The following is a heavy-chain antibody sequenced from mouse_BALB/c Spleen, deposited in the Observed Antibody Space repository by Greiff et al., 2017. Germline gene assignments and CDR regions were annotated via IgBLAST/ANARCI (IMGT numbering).Heavy chain of an antibody. Sequence: VKLMESGAELAKPGASVKMSCKASGYTFTSYWMHWVKQRPGQGLEWIGYINPSTGYTEYNQKFKDKATLTADKSSSTAYMQLSSLTSEDSAVYYCARWLRDYYAMDYWGQGTSVTVSS. J-gene: IGHJ4*01. CDR1: GYTFTSYW. D-gene: IGHD2-2*01. CDR3: ARWLRDYYAMDY. CDR2: INPSTGYT. V-gene: IGHV1-7*01.